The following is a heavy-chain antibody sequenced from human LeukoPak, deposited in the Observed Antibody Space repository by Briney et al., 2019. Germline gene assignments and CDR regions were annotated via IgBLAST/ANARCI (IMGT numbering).Heavy chain of an antibody. D-gene: IGHD3-3*01. J-gene: IGHJ4*02. CDR2: INHSGST. CDR3: ARGGGSGYYTGPYYFDY. CDR1: GFTFSNYA. V-gene: IGHV4-34*01. Sequence: PGGSLRLSCAASGFTFSNYAMSWIRQPPGKGLEWIGEINHSGSTNYNPSLKSRVTISVDTSKNQFSLKLSSVTAADTAVYYCARGGGSGYYTGPYYFDYWGQGTLVTVSS.